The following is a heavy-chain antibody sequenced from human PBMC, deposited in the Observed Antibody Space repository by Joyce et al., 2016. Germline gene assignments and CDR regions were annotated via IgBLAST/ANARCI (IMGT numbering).Heavy chain of an antibody. CDR3: ARDHCSSSICYFDY. Sequence: QMQLVESGGGVVQPGRSLRLPCAASGFTFTSYAMHWVRKAPGKGLEWVAILSFDGSHKYYADSAKGRFTISRDNSKNTLYLQMNSLRAEDTAVYFCARDHCSSSICYFDYWGQGTLVTVSS. CDR2: LSFDGSHK. CDR1: GFTFTSYA. D-gene: IGHD2-2*01. V-gene: IGHV3-30-3*01. J-gene: IGHJ4*02.